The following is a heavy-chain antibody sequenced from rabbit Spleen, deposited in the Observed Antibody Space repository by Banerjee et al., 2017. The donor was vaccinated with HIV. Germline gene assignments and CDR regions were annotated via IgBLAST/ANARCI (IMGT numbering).Heavy chain of an antibody. J-gene: IGHJ6*01. V-gene: IGHV1S45*01. CDR3: ARDTGTSFSSYGMDL. CDR2: IYAGSSGST. D-gene: IGHD7-1*01. Sequence: QEQLVESGGDLVKPEGSLTLTCTASGFSFSYSYWICWVRQAPGKGLEWIACIYAGSSGSTYYASWAKGRSTISKTSSTTVTLQMTSLTVADTATYFCARDTGTSFSSYGMDLWGQGTLVTVS. CDR1: GFSFSYSYW.